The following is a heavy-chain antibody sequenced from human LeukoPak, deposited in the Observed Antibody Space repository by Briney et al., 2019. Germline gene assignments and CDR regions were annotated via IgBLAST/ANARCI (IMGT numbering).Heavy chain of an antibody. CDR1: GYTLTELS. D-gene: IGHD3-22*01. V-gene: IGHV1-24*01. CDR3: ATASPRMYYYDSSGYPKIYYYGMDV. CDR2: FDPEXXXT. J-gene: IGHJ6*02. Sequence: ASVKVSCKVSGYTLTELSMHWVRQAPGKGLEWMGGFDPEXXXTIYAQKFQGRVTMTEDTSTDTAYMELSSLRSEDTAVYYCATASPRMYYYDSSGYPKIYYYGMDVWGQGTTVTVSS.